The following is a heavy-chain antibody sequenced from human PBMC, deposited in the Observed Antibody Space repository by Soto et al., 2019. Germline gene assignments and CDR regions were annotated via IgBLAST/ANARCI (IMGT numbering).Heavy chain of an antibody. CDR1: GFTVSSNR. Sequence: EVQLVESGGGLVQPGGSLRLSCEASGFTVSSNRMSWVRQAPGKGLEWVSVIHSGDTTYYGDSVKGRFTISRDNSKNTLYLQMNSLRVEDTAVYYCARIDYGDDYWGQGTLVTVSS. CDR3: ARIDYGDDY. CDR2: IHSGDTT. V-gene: IGHV3-66*01. J-gene: IGHJ4*02. D-gene: IGHD4-17*01.